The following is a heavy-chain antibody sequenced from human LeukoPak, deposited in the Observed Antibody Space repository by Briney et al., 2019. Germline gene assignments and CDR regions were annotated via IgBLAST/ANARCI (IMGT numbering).Heavy chain of an antibody. V-gene: IGHV4-59*01. CDR3: ASLYRDGDGYNDAFDI. J-gene: IGHJ3*02. Sequence: PSETLSLTCTVSGGSISSYYWSWIRQPPGKGLEWIGYIYYSGSTNYNPSLKSRVTISVDTSKNQSSLKLSSVTAADTAVYYCASLYRDGDGYNDAFDIWGQGTMVTVSS. CDR1: GGSISSYY. CDR2: IYYSGST. D-gene: IGHD3-16*01.